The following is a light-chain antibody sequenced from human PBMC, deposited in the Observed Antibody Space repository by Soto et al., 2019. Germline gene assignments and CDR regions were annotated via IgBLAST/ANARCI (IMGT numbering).Light chain of an antibody. CDR2: DAS. Sequence: EIVLTQSPATLSLSPGERATLSCRASQSVSSYLAWYQQKPGQAPRLLIYDASNRATGIPARFSGSGSGTDFTLTISSLEPEDFAVYYCPQRSNWPYMYTFGQGTKLEIK. CDR3: PQRSNWPYMYT. V-gene: IGKV3-11*01. CDR1: QSVSSY. J-gene: IGKJ2*01.